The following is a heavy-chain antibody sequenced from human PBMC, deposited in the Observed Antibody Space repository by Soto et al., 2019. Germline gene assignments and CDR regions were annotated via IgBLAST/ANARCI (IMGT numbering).Heavy chain of an antibody. J-gene: IGHJ4*02. CDR1: GFTFSSHG. V-gene: IGHV3-33*01. Sequence: PGWSLRLSCAVSGFTFSSHGFIWVRQAPGKGLEWVAVIWYDGTKKYYADSVKGRFTISRDNSKNTLYLQMNSLRAEDTAVYYCARELGSEYSLGWSDYWGQGTLVTVSS. CDR3: ARELGSEYSLGWSDY. CDR2: IWYDGTKK. D-gene: IGHD2-15*01.